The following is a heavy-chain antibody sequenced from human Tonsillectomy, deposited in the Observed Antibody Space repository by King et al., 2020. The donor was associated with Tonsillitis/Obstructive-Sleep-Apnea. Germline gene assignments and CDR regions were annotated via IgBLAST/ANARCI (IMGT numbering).Heavy chain of an antibody. V-gene: IGHV1-18*01. CDR3: ARDYYDSSGYYHVYFQH. CDR1: GYTFTNYD. D-gene: IGHD3-22*01. CDR2: GRPNNGDT. Sequence: HVQLVQSGAEVKKPGASVKVSCKASGYTFTNYDITWVRQAPGQGLEWMGWGRPNNGDTNYAQKLQGRLTMTSDTSTSTAYMELRSLRSDDTAVYYCARDYYDSSGYYHVYFQHWGQGTLVTVSS. J-gene: IGHJ1*01.